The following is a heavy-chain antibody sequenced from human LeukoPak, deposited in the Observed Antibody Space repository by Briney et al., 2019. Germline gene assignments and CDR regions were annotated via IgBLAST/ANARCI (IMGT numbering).Heavy chain of an antibody. D-gene: IGHD3-22*01. CDR2: ISVYNGNT. Sequence: GASXKVSCKASGHTFNNYAISWVRQAPGQGLEWMGWISVYNGNTKYAQKFQGRVTMTRDTYTSTVYMELSSLRSEDTAVYYCARDRYYYDSSGYANDAFDIWGQGTMVTVSS. CDR1: GHTFNNYA. CDR3: ARDRYYYDSSGYANDAFDI. V-gene: IGHV1-18*01. J-gene: IGHJ3*02.